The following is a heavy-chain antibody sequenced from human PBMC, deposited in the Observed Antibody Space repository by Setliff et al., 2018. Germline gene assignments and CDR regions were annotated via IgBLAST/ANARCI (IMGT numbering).Heavy chain of an antibody. V-gene: IGHV3-74*01. CDR2: IRGDGSSS. Sequence: PGGSLRLSCVGSEFSFSSYWIHWVRQAPGKGLVWVGRIRGDGSSSNYDDSVKGRFTISRDNAKNSLSLQMNSLRTEDTAVYYCAKPQVELRWGFESWGQGTPVTVSS. CDR3: AKPQVELRWGFES. J-gene: IGHJ4*02. CDR1: EFSFSSYW. D-gene: IGHD1-7*01.